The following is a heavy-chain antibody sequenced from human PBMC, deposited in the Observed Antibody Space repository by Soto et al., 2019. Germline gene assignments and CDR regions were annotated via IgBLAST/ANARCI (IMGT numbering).Heavy chain of an antibody. D-gene: IGHD2-15*01. CDR1: GFTFSSYA. Sequence: PGGSLRLSCAASGFTFSSYAMSWVRQAPGKGLEWVSAISGSGGSTYYADSVKGRFTISRDNSKNTLYLQMNSLRAEDTAVYYCAKATKVDSPNPHYYYYGMDVWGQGTTVTVSS. J-gene: IGHJ6*02. CDR3: AKATKVDSPNPHYYYYGMDV. CDR2: ISGSGGST. V-gene: IGHV3-23*01.